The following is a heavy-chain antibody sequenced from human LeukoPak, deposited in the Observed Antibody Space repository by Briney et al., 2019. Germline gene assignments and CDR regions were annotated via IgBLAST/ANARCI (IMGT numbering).Heavy chain of an antibody. Sequence: PSETLSLTCAVYGGSFSGYYWRWIRQPPGKGLEGMGEINHSGSTNYNPSLKSRVTISVDTSKNHFSLKLSAVTAADTAVYYCARAHYWSGYRYYYYYGMDVWGQGTTLTVSS. CDR1: GGSFSGYY. CDR3: ARAHYWSGYRYYYYYGMDV. CDR2: INHSGST. J-gene: IGHJ6*02. D-gene: IGHD3-3*02. V-gene: IGHV4-34*01.